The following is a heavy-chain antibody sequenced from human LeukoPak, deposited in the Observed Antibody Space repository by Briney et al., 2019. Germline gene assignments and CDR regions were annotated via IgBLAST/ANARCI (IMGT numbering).Heavy chain of an antibody. CDR1: GLTANNNY. D-gene: IGHD5-18*01. CDR2: LYIGGNT. J-gene: IGHJ4*02. CDR3: MTAAGYNFGQY. Sequence: GGSLRPSCAASGLTANNNYMNWVRQAPGKGLEWVSALYIGGNTYYADSVRGRFTISRDNSKNTLYLQMNSLRAEDTAIYYCMTAAGYNFGQYWGQGTLVTVSS. V-gene: IGHV3-53*01.